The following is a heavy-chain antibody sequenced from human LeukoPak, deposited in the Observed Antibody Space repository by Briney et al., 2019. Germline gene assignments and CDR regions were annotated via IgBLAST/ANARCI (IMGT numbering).Heavy chain of an antibody. D-gene: IGHD4-17*01. V-gene: IGHV3-64D*09. J-gene: IGHJ4*02. CDR2: ITSNGGST. Sequence: GGSLRLSCSASRFTFSASDMHWVRQAPGTGLEYVSAITSNGGSTYYADSVKGRFTISRDNSKNMLYLQMSSLRPEDTAVYYCVKVDFGVYGFWGQGTLVTVSS. CDR1: RFTFSASD. CDR3: VKVDFGVYGF.